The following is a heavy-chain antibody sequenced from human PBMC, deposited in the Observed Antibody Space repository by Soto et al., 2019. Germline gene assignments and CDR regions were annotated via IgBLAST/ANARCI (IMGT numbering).Heavy chain of an antibody. J-gene: IGHJ4*02. CDR3: ARLKRGTPDY. CDR2: VYYSGST. V-gene: IGHV4-39*01. D-gene: IGHD1-7*01. CDR1: GGSISSSSYY. Sequence: SETLSLTCTVSGGSISSSSYYWGWIRQPPGKGLEWIGKVYYSGSTYYNPSLKSRVTISFDTSKNQFSLKLSFVTAADTAVYYCARLKRGTPDYWGQGTLVTVSS.